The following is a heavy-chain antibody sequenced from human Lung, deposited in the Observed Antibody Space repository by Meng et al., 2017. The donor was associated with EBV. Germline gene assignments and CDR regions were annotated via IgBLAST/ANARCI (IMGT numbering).Heavy chain of an antibody. CDR1: GFSFRCFW. V-gene: IGHV3-74*01. J-gene: IGHJ4*02. Sequence: ERLCSGGGLVPLGGSLGLACGFIGFSFRCFWMPWVRQVPGKGLVWVARTNEDGGITTYADSVKGRFIISRDNTRNTLYLQMYSLRDDDTGVYFCSRVLAGPFDDWDQGTLVTVSS. CDR3: SRVLAGPFDD. CDR2: TNEDGGIT.